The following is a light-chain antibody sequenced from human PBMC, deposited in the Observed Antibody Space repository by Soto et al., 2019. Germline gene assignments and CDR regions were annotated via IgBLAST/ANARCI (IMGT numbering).Light chain of an antibody. J-gene: IGLJ3*02. CDR3: QVWDSSTAV. CDR2: RDN. V-gene: IGLV3-9*01. Sequence: SYELTQPLSVSVALGQTARITCGGNNIASKNVHWYQQKPGQAPVLVIYRDNNRPSGIPERFSGSNSGNTATLPISRAQAGDEADYYCQVWDSSTAVFGGGTKVTVL. CDR1: NIASKN.